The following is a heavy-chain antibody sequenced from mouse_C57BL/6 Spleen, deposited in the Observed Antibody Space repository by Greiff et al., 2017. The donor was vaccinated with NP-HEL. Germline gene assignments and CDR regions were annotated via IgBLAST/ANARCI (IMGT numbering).Heavy chain of an antibody. CDR2: IYPGDGDT. V-gene: IGHV1-80*01. CDR3: ARGYGSSYYAMDY. Sequence: QLKQSGAELVKPGASVKISCKASGYAFSSYWMNWVKQRPGQGLEWIGQIYPGDGDTNYNGKFKGKATLTADKSSSTAYMQLSSLTSEDSAVYFCARGYGSSYYAMDYWGQGTSVTVSS. D-gene: IGHD1-1*01. J-gene: IGHJ4*01. CDR1: GYAFSSYW.